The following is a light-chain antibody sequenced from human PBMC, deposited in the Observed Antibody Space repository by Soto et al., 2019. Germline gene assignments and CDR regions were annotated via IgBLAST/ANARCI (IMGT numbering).Light chain of an antibody. CDR3: AAWDDSLNGYV. CDR2: TND. J-gene: IGLJ1*01. V-gene: IGLV1-44*01. CDR1: SSNIGSNT. Sequence: QSVLTQPPSASGTPGQRVTISCSGSSSNIGSNTVNWYQQLPGTAPKLLIYTNDQRPSGVPDRFSGSKSGTSASLAISGRQSEDEADYFCAAWDDSLNGYVFATGTKLTVL.